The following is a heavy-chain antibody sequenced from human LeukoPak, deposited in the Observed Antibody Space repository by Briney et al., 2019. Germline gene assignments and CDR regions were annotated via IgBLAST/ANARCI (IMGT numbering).Heavy chain of an antibody. J-gene: IGHJ4*02. CDR1: GGSISSYD. CDR2: IHYSGST. D-gene: IGHD3-3*01. Sequence: PSETLSLTCTVSGGSISSYDWSWIRQPPGKGLEWIGYIHYSGSTNYNPSLKSRVTISVDTSKNQFSLKLSSVTAADTAVYYCARRDFWSGYLHYWGQGTLVTVSS. V-gene: IGHV4-59*01. CDR3: ARRDFWSGYLHY.